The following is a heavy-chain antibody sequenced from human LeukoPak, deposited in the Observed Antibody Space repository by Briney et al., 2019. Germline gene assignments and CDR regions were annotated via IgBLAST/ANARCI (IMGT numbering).Heavy chain of an antibody. J-gene: IGHJ4*02. CDR2: IYYSGST. CDR1: GGSISSGGYY. D-gene: IGHD4-17*01. Sequence: SETLSLTCTVSGGSISSGGYYWSWIRQHPGKGLEWIGYIYYSGSTYYNPSLKSRVTISVDTSKNQFSLKLSSVTAADTAVYYCARGATVTTVFDYWGQGTLVTVSS. CDR3: ARGATVTTVFDY. V-gene: IGHV4-31*03.